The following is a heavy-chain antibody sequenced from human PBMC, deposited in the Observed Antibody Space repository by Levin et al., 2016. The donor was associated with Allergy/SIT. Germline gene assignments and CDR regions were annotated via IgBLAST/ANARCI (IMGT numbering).Heavy chain of an antibody. V-gene: IGHV6-1*01. D-gene: IGHD5-12*01. CDR1: GDSVSSNSAA. J-gene: IGHJ6*02. Sequence: SQTLSLTCAISGDSVSSNSAAWNWIRQSPSRGLEWLGKTYYRSKWYNDYAVSVKSRITINPDTSKNQFSLQLNSVTPEDTAVYYCAREEYSGYDYGSYGMDVWGQGTTVTVSS. CDR3: AREEYSGYDYGSYGMDV. CDR2: TYYRSKWYN.